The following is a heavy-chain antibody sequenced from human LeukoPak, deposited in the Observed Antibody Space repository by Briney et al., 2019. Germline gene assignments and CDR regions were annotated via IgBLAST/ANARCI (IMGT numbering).Heavy chain of an antibody. CDR1: GFTFSSYS. J-gene: IGHJ3*02. V-gene: IGHV3-21*01. CDR3: ARGGIVGAIDAFDI. CDR2: ISSSSSYI. Sequence: GGSLRLSCAASGFTFSSYSMNWVRQAPGKGLEWVSTISSSSSYIYYADSVKGRFTISRDNAKNSLYLQMNSLRAEDTAVYYCARGGIVGAIDAFDIWGQGTMVTVSS. D-gene: IGHD1-26*01.